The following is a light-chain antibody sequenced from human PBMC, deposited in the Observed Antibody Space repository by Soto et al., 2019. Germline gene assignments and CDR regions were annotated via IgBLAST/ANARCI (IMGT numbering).Light chain of an antibody. CDR2: DAS. V-gene: IGKV3-11*01. J-gene: IGKJ4*01. CDR3: QQRTYWPLT. CDR1: QSVSKY. Sequence: VVLTQSPATLALSPGEGATLSCRASQSVSKYLAWYQQKPGQAPRLLIYDASNRATGIPARFSGSGSGTDFTLTISSLEPEDFAVYYCQQRTYWPLTFGGGTKVDIK.